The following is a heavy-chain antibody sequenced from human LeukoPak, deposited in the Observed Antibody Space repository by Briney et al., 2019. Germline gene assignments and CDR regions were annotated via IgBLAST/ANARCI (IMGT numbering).Heavy chain of an antibody. Sequence: SETLSLTCAVYGGSFSGYYWSWIRQPPGKGLEWIGEINHSGSTNYNPSLKSRVTISVDTSKNQFSLKLSSVTAADTAVYYCAGGGTAMPYYYYGMDVWGQGTTVTVSS. D-gene: IGHD5-18*01. CDR3: AGGGTAMPYYYYGMDV. CDR2: INHSGST. J-gene: IGHJ6*02. CDR1: GGSFSGYY. V-gene: IGHV4-34*01.